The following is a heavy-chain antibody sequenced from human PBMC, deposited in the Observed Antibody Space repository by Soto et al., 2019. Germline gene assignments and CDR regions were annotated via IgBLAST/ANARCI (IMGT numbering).Heavy chain of an antibody. J-gene: IGHJ5*02. CDR3: ASRGGLIAVAGLDP. Sequence: QVQLVQSGAEVKKPGASVKVSCKASGYTFTSYDINWVRQATGQGLEWMGWMNPNSGNTGYAQKFQGRVTMTRNTSLSTGYMGLRSLRSEDTAVYYCASRGGLIAVAGLDPWGQGTLVTVSS. D-gene: IGHD6-19*01. V-gene: IGHV1-8*01. CDR2: MNPNSGNT. CDR1: GYTFTSYD.